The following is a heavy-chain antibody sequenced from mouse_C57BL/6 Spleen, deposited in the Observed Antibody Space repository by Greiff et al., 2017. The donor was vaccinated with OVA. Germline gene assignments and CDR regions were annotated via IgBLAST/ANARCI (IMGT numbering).Heavy chain of an antibody. J-gene: IGHJ2*01. CDR2: INPSNGGT. CDR3: ARSPHSYYFDY. V-gene: IGHV1-53*01. Sequence: QVHVKQPGTELVKPGASVKLSCKASGYTFTSYWMHWVKQRPGQGLEWIGNINPSNGGTNYNEKFKSKATLTVDKSSSTAYMQLSSLTSEDSAVYYCARSPHSYYFDYWGQGTTLTVSS. CDR1: GYTFTSYW.